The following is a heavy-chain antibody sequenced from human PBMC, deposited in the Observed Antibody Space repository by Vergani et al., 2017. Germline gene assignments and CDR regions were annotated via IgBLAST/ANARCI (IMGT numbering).Heavy chain of an antibody. J-gene: IGHJ4*02. CDR2: LTGGGGST. CDR1: GFTFSTYA. CDR3: VKDAGSYENFFDS. Sequence: EVQLLESGGSLKQPGGSVRLSCAASGFTFSTYAMHWARQAPGKGLEWVSALTGGGGSTYYADSFKGRFNISRDNSRDTLCLQMNSLRPEDTSAYYCVKDAGSYENFFDSWGQGTLVTVSS. V-gene: IGHV3-23*01. D-gene: IGHD3-16*01.